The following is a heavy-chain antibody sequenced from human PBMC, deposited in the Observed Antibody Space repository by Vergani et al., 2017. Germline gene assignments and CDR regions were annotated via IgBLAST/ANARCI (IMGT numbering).Heavy chain of an antibody. CDR3: ARPPTQYSSSSGPLDY. V-gene: IGHV3-48*01. CDR2: ISSSSSTI. CDR1: GFTFSSYS. Sequence: EVQLVESGGGLVQPGGSLRLSCAASGFTFSSYSMNWVRQAPGKGLEWVSYISSSSSTIYYADSVKGRFTISRDNAKNSLYLQMNSLRSEDTAVYYCARPPTQYSSSSGPLDYWGQGTLVTVSS. J-gene: IGHJ4*02. D-gene: IGHD6-6*01.